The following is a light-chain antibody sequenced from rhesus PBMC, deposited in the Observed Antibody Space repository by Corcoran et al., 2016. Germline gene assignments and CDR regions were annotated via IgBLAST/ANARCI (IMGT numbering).Light chain of an antibody. J-gene: IGKJ4*01. V-gene: IGKV3-40*03. CDR1: ESVGSY. CDR2: SAY. CDR3: QQYNDLLLT. Sequence: EIVMTQSPATLSLSPGETATLSCRASESVGSYLAWYQQKPGPAPKLLVHSAYFRATGIPDRSSGSGSRTEFTLTISSLEPEDVGVYHCQQYNDLLLTFGGGTKVEIK.